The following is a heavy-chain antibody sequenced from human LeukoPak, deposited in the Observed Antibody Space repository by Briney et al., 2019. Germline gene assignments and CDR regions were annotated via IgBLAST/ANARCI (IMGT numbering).Heavy chain of an antibody. J-gene: IGHJ4*02. CDR2: IYPSGST. CDR3: ARGQWLPVFDF. CDR1: GGSISSYY. D-gene: IGHD3-22*01. V-gene: IGHV4-4*08. Sequence: PSETLSLTCTVSGGSISSYYWSWIRQPPGKGLEWIGYIYPSGSTNYNPSLKSRVTISVDTSKNQFSLKLSSVTAADTAVYYCARGQWLPVFDFWGQGTLVTVSS.